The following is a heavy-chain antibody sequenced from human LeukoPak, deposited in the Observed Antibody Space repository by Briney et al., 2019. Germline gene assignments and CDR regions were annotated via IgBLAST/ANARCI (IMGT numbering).Heavy chain of an antibody. Sequence: PSETLSLTCTVSGGSISSYYWSWLRQPPGKGLEWIGYIYYSGSTNYNPSLRSRVTISVDTSKNQFSLKLSSVTAADTAVYYCARGLAAAGPYYMDVWGKGTTVTVSS. CDR2: IYYSGST. J-gene: IGHJ6*03. CDR3: ARGLAAAGPYYMDV. D-gene: IGHD6-13*01. V-gene: IGHV4-59*01. CDR1: GGSISSYY.